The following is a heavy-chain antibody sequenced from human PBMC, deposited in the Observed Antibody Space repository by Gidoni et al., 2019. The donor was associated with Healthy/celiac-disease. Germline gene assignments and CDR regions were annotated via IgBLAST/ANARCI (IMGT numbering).Heavy chain of an antibody. J-gene: IGHJ5*02. CDR2: IYHSGST. V-gene: IGHV4-4*02. D-gene: IGHD6-19*01. CDR3: ARGQYRRYSSGPNWFDP. Sequence: QVQLQESGPGLVKPSGTLSLTCAVSGGYISSSNGWSWVRPPPGKGLEWIGEIYHSGSTNYNPSLKIRVTISVDKSKNQFSLKLSSVTAADTAVYYCARGQYRRYSSGPNWFDPWGQGTLVTVSS. CDR1: GGYISSSNG.